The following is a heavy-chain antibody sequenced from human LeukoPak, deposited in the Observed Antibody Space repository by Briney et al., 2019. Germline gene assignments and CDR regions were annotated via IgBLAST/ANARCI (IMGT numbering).Heavy chain of an antibody. V-gene: IGHV3-30-3*01. D-gene: IGHD2-21*01. CDR2: ISYDGSNK. CDR1: GFTFSSYA. J-gene: IGHJ4*02. Sequence: GGSLRLSCAASGFTFSSYAMHWVRQAPGKGLEWVAVISYDGSNKYYADSVKGRFTISRDNSKNTLYLQMNSLRAEDTAVYYCARAQNILKPLDYWGQGTLVTVSS. CDR3: ARAQNILKPLDY.